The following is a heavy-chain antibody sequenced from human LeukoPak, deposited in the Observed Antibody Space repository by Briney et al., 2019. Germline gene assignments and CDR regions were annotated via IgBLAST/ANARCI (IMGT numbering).Heavy chain of an antibody. CDR1: GFTFSSYS. V-gene: IGHV3-21*04. CDR2: ISSDSSYI. CDR3: AKCGYSGYDSSDY. D-gene: IGHD5-12*01. J-gene: IGHJ4*02. Sequence: PGGSLRLSCAASGFTFSSYSMNWVRQAPGKGLEWVSSISSDSSYIYYADSVKGRFTISRDNAKDSLYLQMNSLRAEDTAVYYCAKCGYSGYDSSDYWGQGTLVTVSS.